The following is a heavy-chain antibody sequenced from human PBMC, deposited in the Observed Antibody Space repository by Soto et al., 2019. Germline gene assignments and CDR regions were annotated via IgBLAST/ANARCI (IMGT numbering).Heavy chain of an antibody. J-gene: IGHJ4*02. CDR2: ISSSSSYI. CDR1: GFTFSSYS. CDR3: ARSLDQRITGTTDSID. V-gene: IGHV3-21*01. D-gene: IGHD1-20*01. Sequence: GGSLRLSCAASGFTFSSYSMNWVRQAPGKGLEWVSSISSSSSYIYYADSVKGRFTISRDNAKNSLYLQMNSLRAEDTAVYYCARSLDQRITGTTDSIDWGQGTLVTVSS.